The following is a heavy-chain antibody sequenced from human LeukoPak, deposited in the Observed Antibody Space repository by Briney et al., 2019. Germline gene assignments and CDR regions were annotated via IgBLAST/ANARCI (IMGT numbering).Heavy chain of an antibody. CDR1: GGSISSGDYY. CDR2: IYYSGST. V-gene: IGHV4-30-4*02. J-gene: IGHJ4*02. D-gene: IGHD1-26*01. Sequence: SETLSLTCTVSGGSISSGDYYWSWIRQPPGKGLEWIGYIYYSGSTYYNPSLKSRVTISVDTSKNQFSLKLSSVTAADTAVYYCARVGVGATRANFDYWGQGTLVTVSS. CDR3: ARVGVGATRANFDY.